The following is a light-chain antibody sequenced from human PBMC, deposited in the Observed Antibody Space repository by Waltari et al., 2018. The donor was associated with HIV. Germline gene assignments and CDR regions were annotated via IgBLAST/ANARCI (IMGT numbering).Light chain of an antibody. Sequence: DIQMTQSPPSLSTSVGDRVTIPCRESRDIKQDLGWDQQKPGKSPRLLIYSVSTLSAVVPSRFRGGGSGTHFTLSIDGLQPEDMATYFCLQLSGFPRTFGQGT. CDR2: SVS. CDR3: LQLSGFPRT. CDR1: RDIKQD. J-gene: IGKJ1*01. V-gene: IGKV1-17*01.